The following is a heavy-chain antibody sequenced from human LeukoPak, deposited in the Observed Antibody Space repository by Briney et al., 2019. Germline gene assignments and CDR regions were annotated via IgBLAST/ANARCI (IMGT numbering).Heavy chain of an antibody. J-gene: IGHJ4*02. Sequence: GGSLRLSCAASGFTFSSYAMSWVRQAPGKGLEWVSGISGSGGSTYYADSVKGRFTISRDNSKNTLYLQMNSLRAEDTAVYYCAKFLPTHIVVANYYFDYWGRGTLVTVSS. D-gene: IGHD2-21*01. CDR3: AKFLPTHIVVANYYFDY. V-gene: IGHV3-23*01. CDR2: ISGSGGST. CDR1: GFTFSSYA.